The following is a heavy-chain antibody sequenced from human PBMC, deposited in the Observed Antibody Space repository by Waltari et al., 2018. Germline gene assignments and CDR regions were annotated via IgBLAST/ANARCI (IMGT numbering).Heavy chain of an antibody. Sequence: QVQLQESGPGLVKPSQTLSLTCTVSGGSISSGGYYWSWIRQHPGKGLEWIGYIYHSGSTYYNPSLKSRVTISVDRSKNQFSLKLSSVTAADTAVYYCARNGRTVTTGVGLRAFDIWGQGTMVTVSS. CDR1: GGSISSGGYY. J-gene: IGHJ3*02. V-gene: IGHV4-31*03. CDR3: ARNGRTVTTGVGLRAFDI. CDR2: IYHSGST. D-gene: IGHD4-17*01.